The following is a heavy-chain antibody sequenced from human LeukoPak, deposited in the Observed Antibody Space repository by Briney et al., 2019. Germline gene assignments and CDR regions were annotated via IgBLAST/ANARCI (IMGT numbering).Heavy chain of an antibody. CDR3: ARGMITFGGVIAAPLY. Sequence: PSETLSLTCTVSGGSISSYYWSWIRQPPGKGLEWIGYIYYSGSTNYNPSLKSRVTISVDTSKNQFSLKLSSVTAADTAVYYCARGMITFGGVIAAPLYWGQGTLVTVSS. V-gene: IGHV4-59*01. CDR1: GGSISSYY. CDR2: IYYSGST. J-gene: IGHJ4*02. D-gene: IGHD3-16*02.